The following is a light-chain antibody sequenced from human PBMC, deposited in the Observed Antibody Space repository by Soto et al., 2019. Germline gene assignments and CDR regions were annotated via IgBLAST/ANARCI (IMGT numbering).Light chain of an antibody. J-gene: IGKJ5*01. V-gene: IGKV3-15*01. CDR3: QQYKSWPPIT. CDR1: QSVSSN. Sequence: IVMTQSPATLSVSPGERSTLSCMASQSVSSNLAWYQQKPGQAPRLLIYGASTRATGIPARFSGSGSGTEFTLTISSLQSEDFAVYYCQQYKSWPPITFGQGTRLEIK. CDR2: GAS.